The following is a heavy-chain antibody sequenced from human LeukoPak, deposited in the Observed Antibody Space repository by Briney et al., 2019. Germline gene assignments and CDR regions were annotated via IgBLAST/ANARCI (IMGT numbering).Heavy chain of an antibody. CDR3: ARDRYGGFDY. CDR1: GGSISSYY. J-gene: IGHJ4*02. V-gene: IGHV4-59*01. D-gene: IGHD1-26*01. Sequence: SETLSLTCTVSGGSISSYYWSWIRQPPGKGLEWIGYIYYSGSTNYNPSLKSRVTISVGTSKNQFSLKLSSVTAADTAVYYCARDRYGGFDYWGQGTLVTVSS. CDR2: IYYSGST.